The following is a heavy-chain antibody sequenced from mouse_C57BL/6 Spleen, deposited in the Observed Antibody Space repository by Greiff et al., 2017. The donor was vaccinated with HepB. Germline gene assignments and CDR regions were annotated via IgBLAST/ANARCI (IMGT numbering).Heavy chain of an antibody. J-gene: IGHJ1*03. CDR1: GYTFTTYP. CDR2: FHPYNDDT. Sequence: VQRVESGAELVKPGASVKMSCKASGYTFTTYPIEWMKQNHGKSLEWIGNFHPYNDDTKYNEKFNGKATLTVEKSSSTVYLELSRLTSDDSAVYYCARGITTVVADPYWYFDVGGTGTTVTVSS. V-gene: IGHV1-47*01. D-gene: IGHD1-1*01. CDR3: ARGITTVVADPYWYFDV.